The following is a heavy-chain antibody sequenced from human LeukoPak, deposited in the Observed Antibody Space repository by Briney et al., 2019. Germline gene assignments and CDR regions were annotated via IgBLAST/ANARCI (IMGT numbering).Heavy chain of an antibody. Sequence: SVKVSCKASGGTFSSYAISWVRQAPGQGLEWMGGIIPIFGTANYAQKFQGRVTITADESTSTAYMELSSLRSEDTAVYYCARRGATPAPFYYYYGMDVWGKGTTVTVSS. V-gene: IGHV1-69*01. D-gene: IGHD5-12*01. CDR2: IIPIFGTA. CDR3: ARRGATPAPFYYYYGMDV. J-gene: IGHJ6*04. CDR1: GGTFSSYA.